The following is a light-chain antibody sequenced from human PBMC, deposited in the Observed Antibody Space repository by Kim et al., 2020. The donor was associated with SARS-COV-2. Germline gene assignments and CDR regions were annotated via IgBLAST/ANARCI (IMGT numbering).Light chain of an antibody. V-gene: IGKV1-8*01. Sequence: ASTGDRVPITCRASQGISSYLAWYQQQPGKAPKLLIYAASTLQSGVPSRFSGSGSGTDFTLTISCLQSEDFATYYCQQYYSYPLTFGGGTKVDIK. CDR2: AAS. J-gene: IGKJ4*01. CDR1: QGISSY. CDR3: QQYYSYPLT.